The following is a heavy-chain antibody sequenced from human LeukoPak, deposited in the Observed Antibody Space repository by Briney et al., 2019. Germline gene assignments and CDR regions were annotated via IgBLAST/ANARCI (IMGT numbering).Heavy chain of an antibody. Sequence: GGSLRLSCAASGFTFSNYWMSWVRQAPGKGLEWVANTKQDGSEKHYVDSVKGRFTISTDNAKNSMDLQMNSLRAEDTAVYYCAREECCGSRCYSSNPSWYFYYMDVWGKGTTVTVSS. CDR1: GFTFSNYW. V-gene: IGHV3-7*01. J-gene: IGHJ6*03. D-gene: IGHD2-15*01. CDR2: TKQDGSEK. CDR3: AREECCGSRCYSSNPSWYFYYMDV.